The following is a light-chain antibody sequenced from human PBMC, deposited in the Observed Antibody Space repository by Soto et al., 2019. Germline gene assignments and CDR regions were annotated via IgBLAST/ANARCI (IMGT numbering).Light chain of an antibody. Sequence: EVMMTQFPDTDTVTPGETVTLSCGASQSVRTNLAWYQQRPGQAPRLLIHYSSTRATDIPARFSGSGSGTNFTLAISSLHSEDFAVYYCQQYAYWPETFGQGTMVDIK. V-gene: IGKV3D-15*01. J-gene: IGKJ1*01. CDR1: QSVRTN. CDR2: YSS. CDR3: QQYAYWPET.